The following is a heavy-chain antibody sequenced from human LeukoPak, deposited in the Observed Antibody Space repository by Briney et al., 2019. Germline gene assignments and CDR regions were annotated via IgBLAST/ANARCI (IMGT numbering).Heavy chain of an antibody. Sequence: SETLSLTCTVSGGSISSSNYYWGWIRQPPGKGLDWIGNIFYTRTTYYNPSLKSQVTISVDTSKNQFSLKLSSVTAADTAVYYCARLVDYYDSSDYHDAFDIWGQGTMVTVSS. J-gene: IGHJ3*02. D-gene: IGHD3-22*01. CDR2: IFYTRTT. CDR1: GGSISSSNYY. CDR3: ARLVDYYDSSDYHDAFDI. V-gene: IGHV4-39*01.